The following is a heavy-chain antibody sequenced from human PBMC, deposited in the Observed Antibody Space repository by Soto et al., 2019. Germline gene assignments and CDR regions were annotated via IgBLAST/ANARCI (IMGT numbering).Heavy chain of an antibody. V-gene: IGHV4-31*03. J-gene: IGHJ6*02. CDR2: IYYSGTT. CDR3: ARGGYYYYYGMDV. CDR1: GGSITTGGYY. Sequence: KPSETLSLTCTVSGGSITTGGYYWSWIRQHPGKGLELIGYIYYSGTTSYNPSLKSRLTISMDTSKNQFSLNLNSVTAADTAVYSCARGGYYYYYGMDVWGQGTTVT.